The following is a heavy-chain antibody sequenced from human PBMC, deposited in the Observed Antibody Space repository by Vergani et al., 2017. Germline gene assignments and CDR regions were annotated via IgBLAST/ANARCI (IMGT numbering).Heavy chain of an antibody. V-gene: IGHV1-69*01. CDR3: ARTFEGSQYYYYMDV. CDR1: GGTFSSYA. Sequence: QVQLVQSGAEVKKPGSSVKVSCKASGGTFSSYAISWVRQAPGQGLEWMGGIIPIFGTANYAQKFQGRVTITADESTSTAYMGLSSLRSEDTAVYYCARTFEGSQYYYYMDVWGKGTTVTVSS. D-gene: IGHD3-16*01. CDR2: IIPIFGTA. J-gene: IGHJ6*03.